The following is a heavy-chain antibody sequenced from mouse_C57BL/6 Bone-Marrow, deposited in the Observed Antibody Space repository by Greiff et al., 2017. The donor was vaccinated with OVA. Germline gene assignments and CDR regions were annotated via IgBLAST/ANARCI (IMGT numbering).Heavy chain of an antibody. D-gene: IGHD1-1*01. V-gene: IGHV1-55*01. CDR3: ARGDYYGSSYPIDY. CDR1: GYTFTSYW. J-gene: IGHJ2*01. Sequence: VQLQQPGAELVKPGASVKMSCKASGYTFTSYWITWVKQRPGQGLEWIGDIYPGSGSTNYNEKFKSKATLTVETSSSTAYMQLSSLTSEDSAVYYCARGDYYGSSYPIDYWGQGTTLTVSS. CDR2: IYPGSGST.